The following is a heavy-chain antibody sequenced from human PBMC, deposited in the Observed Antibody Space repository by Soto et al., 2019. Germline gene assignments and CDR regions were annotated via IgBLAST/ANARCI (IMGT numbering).Heavy chain of an antibody. V-gene: IGHV3-23*01. CDR3: AKAVTTFSPSQSLKN. Sequence: GSLRLSCVASGLTLGSHAMTWVRQAPGKGLEWVSDISGSGGSTYYADSVKGRFTISRDNSKNTLYLQMNSLRAEDTAVYYCAKAVTTFSPSQSLKNWGQGTLVTVSS. CDR2: ISGSGGST. CDR1: GLTLGSHA. D-gene: IGHD4-4*01. J-gene: IGHJ4*02.